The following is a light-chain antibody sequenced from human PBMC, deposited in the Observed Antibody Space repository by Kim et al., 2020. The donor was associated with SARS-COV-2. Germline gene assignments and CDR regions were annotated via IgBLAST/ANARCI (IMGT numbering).Light chain of an antibody. CDR2: GNT. J-gene: IGLJ1*01. V-gene: IGLV1-40*01. Sequence: RVTISCTGSSSNIGAGYGVHWYQHLPGTVPKLLIFGNTNRPSGVPDRFSGSKSGTSASLAITGLQAEDEADYYCQSYDTSLTGFVFGTGTKVTVL. CDR1: SSNIGAGYG. CDR3: QSYDTSLTGFV.